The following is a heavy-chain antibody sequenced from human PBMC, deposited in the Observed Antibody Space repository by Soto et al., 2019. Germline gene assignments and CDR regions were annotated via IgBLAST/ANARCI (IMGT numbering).Heavy chain of an antibody. Sequence: ASVKVSCKASGYTFTSYDINWVRQATGQGLEWMGWINAGNGNTKYSQKFQGRVTITRDTSASTAYMELSSLRSEDTAVYYCAREQMYYYDSSGYPTNWFDPWGQGTLVTVSS. J-gene: IGHJ5*02. V-gene: IGHV1-3*01. D-gene: IGHD3-22*01. CDR3: AREQMYYYDSSGYPTNWFDP. CDR2: INAGNGNT. CDR1: GYTFTSYD.